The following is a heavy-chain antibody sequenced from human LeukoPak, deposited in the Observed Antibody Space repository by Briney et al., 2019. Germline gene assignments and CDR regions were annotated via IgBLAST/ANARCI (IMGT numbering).Heavy chain of an antibody. V-gene: IGHV3-30*04. J-gene: IGHJ4*02. CDR3: ARVVVSSSSDYFDY. D-gene: IGHD6-6*01. CDR1: GFIFSSSV. CDR2: ISHDGGNK. Sequence: PGRALKLSCAASGFIFSSSVMHWVRPAPGKGLGGGAVISHDGGNKYYADSVKGRFTISRDNSKNTLYLQMNSLRAEDTAVYYCARVVVSSSSDYFDYWGQGTLVTVSS.